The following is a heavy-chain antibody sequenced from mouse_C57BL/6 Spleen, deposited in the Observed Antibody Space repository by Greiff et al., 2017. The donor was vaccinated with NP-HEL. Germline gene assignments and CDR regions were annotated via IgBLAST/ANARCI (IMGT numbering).Heavy chain of an antibody. CDR1: GYTFTSYW. J-gene: IGHJ3*01. CDR3: ARREGDYDYWFAY. Sequence: QVQLQQPGAELVRPGSSVKLSCKASGYTFTSYWMHWVKQRPIQGLEWIGNIDPSDSETHYNQKFKGKATLTVDKSSSTAHMELRSLTSEDSAVYYCARREGDYDYWFAYWGQGTLVTVSA. D-gene: IGHD2-4*01. CDR2: IDPSDSET. V-gene: IGHV1-52*01.